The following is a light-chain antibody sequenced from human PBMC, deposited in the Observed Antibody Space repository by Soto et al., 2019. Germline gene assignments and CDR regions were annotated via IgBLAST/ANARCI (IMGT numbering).Light chain of an antibody. Sequence: DIQMTQSPSSLSASVGDRVTITCRANQNISSHLNWYQQKPRKAPKLLIYAPSSLQSRVPSKFSSSGSRTDLTLTISSLQPEDFTTYYCQQSYSTPLTYVQRTKLEIK. CDR2: APS. V-gene: IGKV1-39*01. CDR1: QNISSH. J-gene: IGKJ2*01. CDR3: QQSYSTPLT.